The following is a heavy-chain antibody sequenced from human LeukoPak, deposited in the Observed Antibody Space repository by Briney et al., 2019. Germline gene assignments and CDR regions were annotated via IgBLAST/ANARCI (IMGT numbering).Heavy chain of an antibody. V-gene: IGHV1-69*15. CDR2: IIPIFGTA. CDR3: AREGWGYTGYDFDY. CDR1: RNTFSSYA. Sequence: SVKVSCKASRNTFSSYAINWVRQAPRQGLEWMGRIIPIFGTANYAQKFQCRVTITADEYTNTTYMELSSLRSEDTAVYYCAREGWGYTGYDFDYWGQGTLVTVSS. J-gene: IGHJ4*02. D-gene: IGHD5-12*01.